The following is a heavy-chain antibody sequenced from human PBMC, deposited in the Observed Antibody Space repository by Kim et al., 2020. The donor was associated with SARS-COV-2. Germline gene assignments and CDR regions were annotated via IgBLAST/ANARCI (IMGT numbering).Heavy chain of an antibody. CDR2: IKSKTDGGTK. CDR1: GFTFSNAW. V-gene: IGHV3-15*01. D-gene: IGHD3-10*01. J-gene: IGHJ5*02. CDR3: TTVPRYSYGSGRGWFDP. Sequence: GGSLRLSCAASGFTFSNAWMSWVRQAPGKGLEWVGRIKSKTDGGTKDYAAHVKGRFTISRADSKNTLYMQMNSLNTEDTAAYYCTTVPRYSYGSGRGWFDPWGQGTLVTVSS.